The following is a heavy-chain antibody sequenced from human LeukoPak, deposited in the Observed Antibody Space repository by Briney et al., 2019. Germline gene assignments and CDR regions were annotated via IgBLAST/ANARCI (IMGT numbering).Heavy chain of an antibody. Sequence: PSETLSLTCTVSGGSISSCDYYWSWIRQPPGKGLEWIGYIYYSGSTYYNPSLKSRVTISVDTSKNQFSLKLSSVTAADTAVYYCARAQADYYDSSGYYYNYYYYMDVWGKGTTVTVSS. D-gene: IGHD3-22*01. CDR2: IYYSGST. J-gene: IGHJ6*03. CDR1: GGSISSCDYY. V-gene: IGHV4-30-4*08. CDR3: ARAQADYYDSSGYYYNYYYYMDV.